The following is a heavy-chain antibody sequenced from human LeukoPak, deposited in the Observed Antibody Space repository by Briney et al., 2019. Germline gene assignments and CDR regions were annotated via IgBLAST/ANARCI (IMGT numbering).Heavy chain of an antibody. CDR2: IKSDGSST. V-gene: IGHV3-74*01. D-gene: IGHD4/OR15-4a*01. Sequence: GGSLRLSCAASGVTFSSYWMSWVRQAPGKGPEWVSRIKSDGSSTNYADSVKGRFTISRYNAKNTLYLQMNSLRAEDTAMYYCTRIMVRRNRAFDIWGQGTMATVSS. CDR3: TRIMVRRNRAFDI. CDR1: GVTFSSYW. J-gene: IGHJ3*02.